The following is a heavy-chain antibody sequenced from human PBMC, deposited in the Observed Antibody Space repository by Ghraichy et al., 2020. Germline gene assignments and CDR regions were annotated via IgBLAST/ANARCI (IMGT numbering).Heavy chain of an antibody. Sequence: GESLNISCAASGFTFSSYNMNWVRQAPGKGLEWVSYISTSSTAIYYADSVKGRFTISRDNAKNSLYLQMNSLRDDDTAVYYCARLYSGSRGGVDYWGQGTLVTVSS. CDR3: ARLYSGSRGGVDY. D-gene: IGHD1-26*01. CDR2: ISTSSTAI. J-gene: IGHJ4*02. CDR1: GFTFSSYN. V-gene: IGHV3-48*02.